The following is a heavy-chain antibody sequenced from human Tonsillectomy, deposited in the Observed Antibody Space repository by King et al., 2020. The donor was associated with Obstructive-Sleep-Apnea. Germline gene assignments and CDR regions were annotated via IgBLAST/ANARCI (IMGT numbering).Heavy chain of an antibody. CDR1: GGSISSSSYY. CDR2: IYYSGST. J-gene: IGHJ5*02. Sequence: LQLQESGPGLVKPSETLSLTCTVSGGSISSSSYYWGWIRQPPEKGLEWIGSIYYSGSTYYNPSLKSRVTISVDTSKNQFPLKLRSVTAADPAVYYCAGGYIRLYYDFWSDGWFDPWGQGTLVTVSS. CDR3: AGGYIRLYYDFWSDGWFDP. D-gene: IGHD3-3*01. V-gene: IGHV4-39*06.